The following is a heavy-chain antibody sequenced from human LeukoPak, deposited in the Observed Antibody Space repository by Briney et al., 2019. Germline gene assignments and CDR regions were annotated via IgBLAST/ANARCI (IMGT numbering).Heavy chain of an antibody. D-gene: IGHD6-13*01. Sequence: GGSLRLSCTVSGFIVSSKYMSWVRQAPGKGLEWVAVIYSGGATYYAGSVKGRFTISRDNSKNTLNLQMNSLGAEDRAVYYCARAAFASSWYEGGLDVWGQGTTVTVSS. CDR2: IYSGGAT. V-gene: IGHV3-66*01. CDR1: GFIVSSKY. J-gene: IGHJ6*02. CDR3: ARAAFASSWYEGGLDV.